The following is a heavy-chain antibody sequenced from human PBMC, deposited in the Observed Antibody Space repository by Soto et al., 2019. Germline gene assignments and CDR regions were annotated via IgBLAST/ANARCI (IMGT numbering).Heavy chain of an antibody. CDR2: INPSGGST. CDR3: ARDNGYDYIWGRIGY. J-gene: IGHJ4*02. V-gene: IGHV1-46*03. CDR1: GYTFTSYY. Sequence: QVQLVQSGAEVKKPGASVKVSCKASGYTFTSYYMHWVRQAPGQGLEWMGIINPSGGSTSYAQKFQGRVTMTRDTSTSTVYMELSSLRSEDTAVYYCARDNGYDYIWGRIGYWGQGTLVTVSS. D-gene: IGHD3-16*01.